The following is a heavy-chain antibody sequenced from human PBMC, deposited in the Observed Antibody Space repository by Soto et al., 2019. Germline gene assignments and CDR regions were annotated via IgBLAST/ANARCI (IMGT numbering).Heavy chain of an antibody. J-gene: IGHJ6*02. D-gene: IGHD3-10*01. CDR1: GFTFSDYY. Sequence: PGGSLRLSCAASGFTFSDYYMSWIREAPGRGLEWVSYISSSSSYTNYADSVKGRFTISRDNAKNSLYLQMNSLRAEDTAVYYCARVGNTMVRGVISDYYGMDVSGQGTTVTVSS. V-gene: IGHV3-11*05. CDR2: ISSSSSYT. CDR3: ARVGNTMVRGVISDYYGMDV.